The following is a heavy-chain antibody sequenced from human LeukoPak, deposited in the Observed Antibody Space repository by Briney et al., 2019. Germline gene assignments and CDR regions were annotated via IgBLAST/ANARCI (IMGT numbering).Heavy chain of an antibody. CDR3: ANGDYYDSSGYENFDY. D-gene: IGHD3-22*01. CDR2: INQGGSVK. V-gene: IGHV3-7*01. J-gene: IGHJ4*02. CDR1: GFTFRSYW. Sequence: GGSLRLSCAASGFTFRSYWMSWVRQAPGKGLEWVANINQGGSVKYYADSVKGRFTISRDNSKNTLYLQMNSLRAEDTAVYYCANGDYYDSSGYENFDYWGQGTLVTVSS.